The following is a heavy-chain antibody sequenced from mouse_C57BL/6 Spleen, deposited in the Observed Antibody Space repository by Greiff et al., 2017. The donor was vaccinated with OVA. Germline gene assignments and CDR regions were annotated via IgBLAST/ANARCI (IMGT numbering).Heavy chain of an antibody. D-gene: IGHD1-1*01. CDR1: GYSFTDYN. J-gene: IGHJ4*01. CDR3: ARTPYYYGSSYAMDD. Sequence: EVKLVESGPELVKPGASVKISCKASGYSFTDYNMNWVKQSNGKSLEWIGVINPNYGTTSYNQKFKGKATLTVDQSSSTAYMQLNSLTSEDSAVYYCARTPYYYGSSYAMDDWGQGTSVTVSA. V-gene: IGHV1-39*01. CDR2: INPNYGTT.